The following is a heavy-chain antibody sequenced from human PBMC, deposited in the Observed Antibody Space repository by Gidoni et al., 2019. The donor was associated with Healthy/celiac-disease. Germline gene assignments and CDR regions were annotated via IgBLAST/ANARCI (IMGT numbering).Heavy chain of an antibody. J-gene: IGHJ5*02. CDR1: GGSISSGGYS. CDR2: IYHSGST. CDR3: ARGLDCSSTSCYAGYNWFDP. V-gene: IGHV4-30-2*01. D-gene: IGHD2-2*01. Sequence: QLQLQESGSGLVKPSPTLSLTCAVSGGSISSGGYSWSWIRQPPGKGLEWIGYIYHSGSTYYNPSLKSRVTISVDRSKNQFSLKLSSVTAADTAVYYCARGLDCSSTSCYAGYNWFDPWGQGTLVTVSS.